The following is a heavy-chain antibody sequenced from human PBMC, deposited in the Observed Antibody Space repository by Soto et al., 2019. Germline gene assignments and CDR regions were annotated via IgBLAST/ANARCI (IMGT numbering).Heavy chain of an antibody. V-gene: IGHV4-39*01. CDR3: ARRHCSGGSCYYNWFDP. Sequence: QLQLQESGPGLVKPSETLSLTCTVSGGSISSSSYYWGWIRQPPGKGLEWIGSIYYSGSTYYNPSLKSRLTISVDTSKNQFSLKLSSVTAADTAVYYCARRHCSGGSCYYNWFDPWGQGTLVTVSS. D-gene: IGHD2-15*01. CDR2: IYYSGST. J-gene: IGHJ5*02. CDR1: GGSISSSSYY.